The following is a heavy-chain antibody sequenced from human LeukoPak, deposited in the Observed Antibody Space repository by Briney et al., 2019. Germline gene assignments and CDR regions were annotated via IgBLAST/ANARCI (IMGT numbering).Heavy chain of an antibody. CDR1: GFTVSSNY. D-gene: IGHD2-15*01. CDR2: IYSGGST. CDR3: AREAPSRYCSGGSCYFDY. J-gene: IGHJ4*02. V-gene: IGHV3-66*01. Sequence: QTGGSLRLSCAASGFTVSSNYMSWVRQAPGKGLEWVSVIYSGGSTYYADSVKGRLTISRDNSKNTLYLQMNSLRAEDTAVYYCAREAPSRYCSGGSCYFDYWGQGTLVTVSS.